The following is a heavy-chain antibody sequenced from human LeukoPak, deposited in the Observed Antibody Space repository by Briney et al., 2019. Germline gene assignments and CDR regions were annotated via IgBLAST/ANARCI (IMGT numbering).Heavy chain of an antibody. V-gene: IGHV5-51*01. CDR1: GYSFTNYW. J-gene: IGHJ4*02. Sequence: GESLKISCKGSGYSFTNYWIGWVRQMPGKVLEWMGIIYPGDSDTRYSPSFQGQVTISADKSISTAYLQWSSLKASDTAMYYCARAPYDYGDRRADYWGQGTLVTVSS. CDR2: IYPGDSDT. D-gene: IGHD4-17*01. CDR3: ARAPYDYGDRRADY.